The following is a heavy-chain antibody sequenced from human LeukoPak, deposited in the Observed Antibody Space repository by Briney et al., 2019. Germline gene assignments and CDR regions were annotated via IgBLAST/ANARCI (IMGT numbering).Heavy chain of an antibody. CDR3: ARVFDSGSQAYFYYMDV. CDR2: ICSSGST. CDR1: GGPFSGYY. Sequence: PSETLSLTCAVYGGPFSGYYWSWIRQPPGKGLEWIGYICSSGSTNYNPSLKSRVTMSVDTSKNQFSLKVSSVTAADTAVYYCARVFDSGSQAYFYYMDVWGKGTTVTIFS. J-gene: IGHJ6*03. D-gene: IGHD3-10*01. V-gene: IGHV4-59*01.